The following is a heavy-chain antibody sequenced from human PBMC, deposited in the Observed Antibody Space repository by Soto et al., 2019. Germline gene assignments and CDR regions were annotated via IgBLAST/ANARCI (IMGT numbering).Heavy chain of an antibody. D-gene: IGHD1-7*01. Sequence: EGALRLSCTASGVTFSTYYMSWVRQAPGMGPECVSHITAGGGTTNYADSVKCGFTISSNSYRNTVYLQMNNVTAEETTLYYCAKCMKVYWNYDAFHIWGQGKM. CDR3: AKCMKVYWNYDAFHI. CDR2: ITAGGGTT. CDR1: GVTFSTYY. J-gene: IGHJ3*02. V-gene: IGHV3-23*01.